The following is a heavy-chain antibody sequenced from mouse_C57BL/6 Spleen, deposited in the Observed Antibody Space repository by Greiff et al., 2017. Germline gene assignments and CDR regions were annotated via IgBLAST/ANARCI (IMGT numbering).Heavy chain of an antibody. D-gene: IGHD1-1*01. Sequence: VQLQESGGGLVQPGGSLSLSCAASGFTFTDYYMSWVRQPPGKALEWLGFIRNKANGYTTEYSASVKGRFTISRDNSQSILYLQMNALRAEDSATYYGARYRGVVARYYAMDYWGQGTSVTVSS. V-gene: IGHV7-3*01. CDR1: GFTFTDYY. CDR2: IRNKANGYTT. J-gene: IGHJ4*01. CDR3: ARYRGVVARYYAMDY.